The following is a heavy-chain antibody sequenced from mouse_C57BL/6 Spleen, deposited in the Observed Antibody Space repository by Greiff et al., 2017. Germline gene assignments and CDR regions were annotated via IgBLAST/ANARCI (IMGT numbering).Heavy chain of an antibody. V-gene: IGHV5-12*01. CDR2: ISNGGGST. CDR3: ARPGGSSYWYFDV. Sequence: EVKLEESGGGLVQPGGSLKLSCAASGFTFSDYYMYWVRQTPEKRLEWVAYISNGGGSTYYPDTVKGRFTISRDNAKNTLYLQMSRLKSEDTAVYDCARPGGSSYWYFDVWGTGTTVTVSS. J-gene: IGHJ1*03. D-gene: IGHD1-1*01. CDR1: GFTFSDYY.